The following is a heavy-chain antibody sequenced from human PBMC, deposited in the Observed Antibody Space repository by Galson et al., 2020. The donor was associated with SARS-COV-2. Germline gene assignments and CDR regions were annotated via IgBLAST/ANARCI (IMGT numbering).Heavy chain of an antibody. J-gene: IGHJ6*03. CDR3: AGELLDYMDV. CDR2: ISYDGSNK. V-gene: IGHV3-30*04. D-gene: IGHD1-7*01. Sequence: GGSLRLSCAASGFTFSSYAMHWVRQASGKGLEWVAVISYDGSNKYYADSVKGRFTISRDNSKNTLYLQMNSLRAEDTAVYYCAGELLDYMDVWGKGTTVTISS. CDR1: GFTFSSYA.